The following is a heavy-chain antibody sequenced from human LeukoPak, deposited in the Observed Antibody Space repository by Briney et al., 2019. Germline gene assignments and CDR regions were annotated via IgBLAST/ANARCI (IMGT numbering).Heavy chain of an antibody. CDR1: GFTFSSYS. V-gene: IGHV3-48*01. CDR2: ISSSSSTI. J-gene: IGHJ6*03. CDR3: ARDNPLESELSSSWSIYYYYYMDV. D-gene: IGHD6-13*01. Sequence: PGGSLRLSCAASGFTFSSYSMNWVRQAPGKGLEWVSYISSSSSTIYYADSVKGRFTISRDNAKNSLYLQMNSLRAEDTAVYYCARDNPLESELSSSWSIYYYYYMDVWGKGTTVTVSS.